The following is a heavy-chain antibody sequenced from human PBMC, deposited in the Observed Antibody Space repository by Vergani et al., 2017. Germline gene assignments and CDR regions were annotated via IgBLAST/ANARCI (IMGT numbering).Heavy chain of an antibody. Sequence: EVQLVESGGGVVRPGGSLRLSCAASVFTFDDYAMHWVRQAPGKGLEWVSGISWKSGTIGYADSVKGRFTISRDNAKNSLYLQMNSLRPEDTALYYCAKDIGGSGSAADYWGQGTLVTVSS. CDR2: ISWKSGTI. V-gene: IGHV3-9*01. CDR3: AKDIGGSGSAADY. CDR1: VFTFDDYA. J-gene: IGHJ4*02. D-gene: IGHD3-10*01.